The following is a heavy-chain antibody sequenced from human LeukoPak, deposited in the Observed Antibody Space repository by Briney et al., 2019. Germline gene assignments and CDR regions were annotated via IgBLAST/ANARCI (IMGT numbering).Heavy chain of an antibody. Sequence: ASVKLSCKVSGDTLTELSMHWVRQAPGKGRECMGGFDPEDGETIYAQKFQGRVTMTEDTSTDTAYMELSSLRSEDTAVYYCATSADDYDDGYGMDVWGQGTTVTVSS. CDR3: ATSADDYDDGYGMDV. V-gene: IGHV1-24*01. CDR2: FDPEDGET. J-gene: IGHJ6*02. CDR1: GDTLTELS. D-gene: IGHD3-16*01.